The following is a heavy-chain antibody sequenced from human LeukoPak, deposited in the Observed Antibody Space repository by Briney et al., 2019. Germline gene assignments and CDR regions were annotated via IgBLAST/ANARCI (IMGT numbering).Heavy chain of an antibody. CDR2: ISAYNGNT. Sequence: ASVKVSCKASGYTFTSYGISWVRQAPGQGLEWMGWISAYNGNTNYAQKLQGRVTMTTDTSTSTAYMELSSLRSEDTAVYYCARGVGRQWLVRWYYYYMDVWGKGTTVTISS. V-gene: IGHV1-18*01. CDR3: ARGVGRQWLVRWYYYYMDV. CDR1: GYTFTSYG. D-gene: IGHD6-19*01. J-gene: IGHJ6*03.